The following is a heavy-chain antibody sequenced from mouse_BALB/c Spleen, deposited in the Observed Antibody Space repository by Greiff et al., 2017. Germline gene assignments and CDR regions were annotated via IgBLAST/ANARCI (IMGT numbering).Heavy chain of an antibody. CDR1: GYTFTSYW. Sequence: QVQLQQSGAELAKPGASVKMSCKASGYTFTSYWMHWVKQRPGQGLEWIGYINPSTGYTEYNQKFKDKATLTADKSSSTAYMQLSSLTSEDSAVYYCAREGLRRLYYFDYWGQGTTLTVSS. CDR2: INPSTGYT. V-gene: IGHV1-7*01. J-gene: IGHJ2*01. D-gene: IGHD2-4*01. CDR3: AREGLRRLYYFDY.